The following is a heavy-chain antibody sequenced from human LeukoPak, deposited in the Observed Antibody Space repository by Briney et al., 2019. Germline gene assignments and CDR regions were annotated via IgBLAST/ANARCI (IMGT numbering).Heavy chain of an antibody. Sequence: GGSLRLSCAASGFTFSSYAMHWVRQAPGKGLEWVAVISYDGSNKYYADSVKGRFTISRDNSKNTLYLQMNSLRAEDTAVYYCARPTPISDSWGQGTLVTVSS. J-gene: IGHJ4*02. V-gene: IGHV3-30*04. D-gene: IGHD2-15*01. CDR3: ARPTPISDS. CDR2: ISYDGSNK. CDR1: GFTFSSYA.